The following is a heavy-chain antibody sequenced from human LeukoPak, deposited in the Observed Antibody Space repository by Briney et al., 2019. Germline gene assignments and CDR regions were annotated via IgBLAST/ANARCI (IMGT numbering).Heavy chain of an antibody. CDR2: INSDGSTT. Sequence: GGSLRLSCVASGFTFSSYWMHLVRQAPGEGLVWVSRINSDGSTTTYADSVKGRFTISRDNAKNTPYLQMNSLRVEDTAVYYCARSTTHPYYNYMDVWGKGTTVTLSS. CDR3: ARSTTHPYYNYMDV. J-gene: IGHJ6*03. D-gene: IGHD4-17*01. V-gene: IGHV3-74*01. CDR1: GFTFSSYW.